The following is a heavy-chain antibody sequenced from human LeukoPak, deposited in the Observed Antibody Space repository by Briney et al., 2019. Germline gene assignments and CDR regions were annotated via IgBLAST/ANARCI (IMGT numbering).Heavy chain of an antibody. V-gene: IGHV3-33*01. D-gene: IGHD2-21*02. CDR1: GFTFSSYG. CDR3: ARESAYCGGDCPFDY. Sequence: GRSLRLSCAASGFTFSSYGMHWVRQAPGKGLEWVAVIWYDGSNKYYADSVKGRFTISRDNSKNTLYLQMNSLRAEDTAVYYCARESAYCGGDCPFDYWGQGTLVTVSS. J-gene: IGHJ4*02. CDR2: IWYDGSNK.